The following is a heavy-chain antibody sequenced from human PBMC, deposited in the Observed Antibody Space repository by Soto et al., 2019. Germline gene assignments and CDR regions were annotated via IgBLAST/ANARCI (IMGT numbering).Heavy chain of an antibody. Sequence: GGSLRLSCAASGFSFSISPMHWVRQAPGNGPEWVALISYDGTNKFYADSVKGRFTISRDNSKSTLYLQVDSLRPEDAAVYYCARDPKTSGGQHWAFNCFDSWGQGTLVTVSS. V-gene: IGHV3-30-3*01. CDR3: ARDPKTSGGQHWAFNCFDS. CDR2: ISYDGTNK. J-gene: IGHJ5*01. D-gene: IGHD7-27*01. CDR1: GFSFSISP.